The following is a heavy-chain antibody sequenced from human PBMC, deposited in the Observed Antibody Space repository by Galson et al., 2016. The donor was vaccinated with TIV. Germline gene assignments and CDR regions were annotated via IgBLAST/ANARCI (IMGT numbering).Heavy chain of an antibody. Sequence: SLRLSCAASGFTFSIFAMTWVRQAPGMGLEWVSAISCGGGSTYYADSVKGRFTISRDNSKNTLFLQMNSLRAEDTAVYYCTKVPSSGFSYYYGLDVWGQGTTVTVSS. D-gene: IGHD3-22*01. CDR2: ISCGGGST. J-gene: IGHJ6*02. CDR1: GFTFSIFA. CDR3: TKVPSSGFSYYYGLDV. V-gene: IGHV3-23*01.